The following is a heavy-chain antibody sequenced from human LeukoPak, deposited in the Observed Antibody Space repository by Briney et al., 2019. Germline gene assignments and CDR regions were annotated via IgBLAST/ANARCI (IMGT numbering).Heavy chain of an antibody. CDR1: GGSFSGYY. V-gene: IGHV4-34*01. Sequence: SETLSLTCAVYGGSFSGYYWSWIRQPPGKGLEWIGEINHSGSTNYNPSLKSRVTISVDTSKNQFSLKLSSVTAADTAVYYCARVRYGDGAFDIWGQGTMVTVSS. J-gene: IGHJ3*02. CDR2: INHSGST. D-gene: IGHD7-27*01. CDR3: ARVRYGDGAFDI.